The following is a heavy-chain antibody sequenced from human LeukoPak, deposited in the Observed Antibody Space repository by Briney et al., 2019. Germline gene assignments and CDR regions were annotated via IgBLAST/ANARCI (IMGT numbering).Heavy chain of an antibody. CDR3: VRVGTSFDI. CDR1: GFTFKFYS. Sequence: GGTLRLSCAASGFTFKFYSMNWVRQAPGKGLEWVSYISTNTTTIYYADSVKGRFTISRDNAKNSLYLQMNSLRVEDTAVYYCVRVGTSFDIWRQGTMVTVSS. V-gene: IGHV3-48*01. D-gene: IGHD7-27*01. CDR2: ISTNTTTI. J-gene: IGHJ3*02.